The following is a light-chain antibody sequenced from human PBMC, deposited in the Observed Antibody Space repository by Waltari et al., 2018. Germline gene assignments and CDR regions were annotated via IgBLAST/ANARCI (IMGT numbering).Light chain of an antibody. Sequence: CGAGQSVTRACAWDQQKPGQAPRLLIYGASNGATGIPDRCSGSGSGTDFSLTISSLEPDDFAVYYCRHYLRLPVTFGQGTKVEVK. J-gene: IGKJ1*01. V-gene: IGKV3-20*01. CDR3: RHYLRLPVT. CDR2: GAS. CDR1: QSVTRAC.